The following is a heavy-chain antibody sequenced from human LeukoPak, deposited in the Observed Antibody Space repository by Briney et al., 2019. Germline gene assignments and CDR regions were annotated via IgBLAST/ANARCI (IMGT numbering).Heavy chain of an antibody. CDR1: GGSFSGYY. V-gene: IGHV4-34*01. Sequence: SETLSLTCAVYGGSFSGYYWSWIRQPPGKGLEWIGEINHSGSTNYNPSLKSRVTISVDTSKNQFSLKLSSVTAADTAVYYCARGGVLWFGELLRNWFDPWGQGTLVTVSS. CDR2: INHSGST. J-gene: IGHJ5*02. D-gene: IGHD3-10*01. CDR3: ARGGVLWFGELLRNWFDP.